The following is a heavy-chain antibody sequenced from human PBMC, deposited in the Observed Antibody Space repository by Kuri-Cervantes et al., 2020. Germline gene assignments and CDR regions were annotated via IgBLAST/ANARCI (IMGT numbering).Heavy chain of an antibody. CDR2: IDWEDDK. CDR3: ARISTVTTPNYCYGMDV. V-gene: IGHV2-70*11. CDR1: GFSLSTSGVG. D-gene: IGHD4-17*01. J-gene: IGHJ6*02. Sequence: SCPTLVKPTPTLTLTCTFTGFSLSTSGVGVDWIGQPPGKALEWLARIDWEDDKYYSTSLKTRLTISKDTSKNQVVLTMTNMDPVDTATYYCARISTVTTPNYCYGMDVWGQGTTVTVSS.